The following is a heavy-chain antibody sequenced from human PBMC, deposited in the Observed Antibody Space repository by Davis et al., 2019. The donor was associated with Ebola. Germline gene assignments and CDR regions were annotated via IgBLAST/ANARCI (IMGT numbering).Heavy chain of an antibody. Sequence: AASVKVSCKASGGTFSSYVISWVRQAPGQGLEWMGWISAYNGNTNYAQKLQGRVTMTTDTSTSTAYMELSSLRSEDTAVYYCARRVGARSGFDYWGQGSLVTVSS. CDR2: ISAYNGNT. CDR3: ARRVGARSGFDY. D-gene: IGHD1-26*01. V-gene: IGHV1-18*01. J-gene: IGHJ4*02. CDR1: GGTFSSYV.